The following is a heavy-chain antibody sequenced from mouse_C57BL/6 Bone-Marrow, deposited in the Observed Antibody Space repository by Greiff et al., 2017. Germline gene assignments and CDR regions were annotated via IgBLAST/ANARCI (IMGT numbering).Heavy chain of an antibody. CDR1: GYTFTDYY. V-gene: IGHV1-26*01. D-gene: IGHD1-1*01. J-gene: IGHJ1*03. CDR3: ARWQYYGSSYPHWYFDV. CDR2: INPNNGGT. Sequence: VQLQQSGPELVKPGASVKISCKASGYTFTDYYMNWVKQSHGKSLEWIGDINPNNGGTSYNQKFKGKATLTVDKSSSTAYMELRSLTSEDSAVYYCARWQYYGSSYPHWYFDVWGTGTTVTVST.